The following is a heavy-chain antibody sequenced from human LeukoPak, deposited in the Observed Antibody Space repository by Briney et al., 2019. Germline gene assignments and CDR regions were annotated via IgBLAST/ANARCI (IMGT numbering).Heavy chain of an antibody. CDR2: IMGSGCST. Sequence: GGSLRLFCAGSGLTFRRYSMNWFRQAPGKGLEGVSAIMGSGCSTYYPGSVKGRFTISRENSKNTLCLQRNSMRAEDTAVYYCAKQGFDYWGQGTLVTVSS. V-gene: IGHV3-23*01. CDR1: GLTFRRYS. J-gene: IGHJ4*02. CDR3: AKQGFDY.